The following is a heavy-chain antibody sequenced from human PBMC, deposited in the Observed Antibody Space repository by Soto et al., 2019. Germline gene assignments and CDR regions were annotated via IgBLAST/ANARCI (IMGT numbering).Heavy chain of an antibody. V-gene: IGHV1-8*01. CDR2: MNPDSGHT. J-gene: IGHJ4*02. CDR1: GYTFTNYD. CDR3: ARSIGGSNVNFDY. Sequence: QVQLVQSGAEVRTPGASVKVSCKASGYTFTNYDINWVRQATGQGPEWMGWMNPDSGHTGYVQKFQGRVNMTRNTAISKAYMELSNLRSEDTAVYYCARSIGGSNVNFDYWGQGTLVTVSS. D-gene: IGHD2-21*01.